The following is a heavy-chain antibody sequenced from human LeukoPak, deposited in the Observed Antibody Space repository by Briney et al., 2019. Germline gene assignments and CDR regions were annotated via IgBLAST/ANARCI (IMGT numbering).Heavy chain of an antibody. J-gene: IGHJ4*02. CDR1: GFTFSGYP. CDR2: ISYDGSNK. D-gene: IGHD3-22*01. V-gene: IGHV3-30-3*02. Sequence: GGSLRLSCAASGFTFSGYPIHWVRQAPGKGLEWVAVISYDGSNKYYADSVKGRFTISRDNSKNTLYLQMNSLRAEDTAVYYCAKGGGYYDSSGHFDYWGQGTLVTVSS. CDR3: AKGGGYYDSSGHFDY.